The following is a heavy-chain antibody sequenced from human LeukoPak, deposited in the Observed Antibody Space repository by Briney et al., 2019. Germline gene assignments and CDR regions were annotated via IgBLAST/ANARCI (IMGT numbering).Heavy chain of an antibody. CDR2: GHYSGTA. J-gene: IGHJ5*02. V-gene: IGHV4-59*01. Sequence: SETLSLTCTVSGGSISGYYWSWIRQPPGKGLEWIGHGHYSGTAYYNPSLKSRVTISVDTSKTQFSLILTSVTAADSAMYYCARGVAATGSYNWFDPWGQGTLVTVSS. D-gene: IGHD6-13*01. CDR1: GGSISGYY. CDR3: ARGVAATGSYNWFDP.